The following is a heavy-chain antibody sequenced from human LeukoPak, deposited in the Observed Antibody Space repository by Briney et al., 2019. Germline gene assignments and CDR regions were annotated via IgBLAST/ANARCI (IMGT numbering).Heavy chain of an antibody. V-gene: IGHV3-23*01. CDR1: GFTFSNYA. J-gene: IGHJ2*01. D-gene: IGHD3-10*01. CDR3: AKKRVITTPDAIDWYFDL. CDR2: LSGSGGAT. Sequence: GGSLRLSCAASGFTFSNYAMTWVRQAPRKGLEWVSILSGSGGATYYADSVKGRFTISRDNSENTLFPQMNNLGAEDTAVYYCAKKRVITTPDAIDWYFDLWGRGTLVTVSS.